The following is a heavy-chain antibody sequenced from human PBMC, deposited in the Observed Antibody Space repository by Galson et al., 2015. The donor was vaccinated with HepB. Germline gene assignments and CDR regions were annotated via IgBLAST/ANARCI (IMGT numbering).Heavy chain of an antibody. J-gene: IGHJ4*02. V-gene: IGHV3-23*01. CDR3: AKSRRPSDSCSSTSCYTVDY. CDR2: MSGSGANT. D-gene: IGHD2-2*02. CDR1: GFRISNYA. Sequence: LRLSCAASGFRISNYAVSWVRQAPVRGLEWVSAMSGSGANTYYADYVKGRFTFSRDISKNTLYLQMHSLRAEDTAVYYCAKSRRPSDSCSSTSCYTVDYWGQGTLVTVSS.